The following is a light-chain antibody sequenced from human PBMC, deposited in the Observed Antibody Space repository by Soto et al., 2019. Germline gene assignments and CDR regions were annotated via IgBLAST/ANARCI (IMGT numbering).Light chain of an antibody. CDR2: DAS. J-gene: IGKJ1*01. CDR3: QQYGYSPPWT. V-gene: IGKV3-20*01. Sequence: EIVLTQSPATLSLSPGERATLSCRASQSISSSYLAWYQQKPGQAPRLLIYDASSRATGIPDRFSGSGSGTDFTLTISRLEPEDLALYYCQQYGYSPPWTFGQGTKVEI. CDR1: QSISSSY.